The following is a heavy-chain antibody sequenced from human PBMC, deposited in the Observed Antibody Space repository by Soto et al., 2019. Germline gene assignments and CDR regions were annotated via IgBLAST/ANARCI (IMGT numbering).Heavy chain of an antibody. CDR1: GLTFKNYT. J-gene: IGHJ3*01. CDR3: AREEGYCNGGPCYRGAFDF. CDR2: IGNSNNPT. V-gene: IGHV3-21*02. Sequence: EVQLVESGGGLVKPGGPRRLSLAAPGLTFKNYTILWARQAPGKGLEWLAFIGNSNNPTFYADPVGGRFTISRDNAKNSVYLQMNSLRVEDTAVYYCAREEGYCNGGPCYRGAFDFWGQGTIVTVSS. D-gene: IGHD2-15*01.